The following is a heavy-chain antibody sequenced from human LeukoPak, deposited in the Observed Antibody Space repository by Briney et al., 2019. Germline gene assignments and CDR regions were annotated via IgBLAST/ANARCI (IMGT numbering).Heavy chain of an antibody. CDR1: GFTFSTYG. CDR3: AKEHNWNYVHVDY. CDR2: IWYDGSNK. V-gene: IGHV3-33*06. Sequence: GGSLRLSCAASGFTFSTYGMHWVRQAPGKGLEWVAVIWYDGSNKFYADSVKGRFTISRDNSKKTLYLQMNSLRAEDTALYYCAKEHNWNYVHVDYWGQGTLVTVSS. J-gene: IGHJ4*02. D-gene: IGHD1-7*01.